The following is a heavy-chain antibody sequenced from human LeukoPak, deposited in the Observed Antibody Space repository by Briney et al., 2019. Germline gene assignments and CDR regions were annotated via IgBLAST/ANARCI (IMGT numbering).Heavy chain of an antibody. CDR2: ISTYNGKT. D-gene: IGHD4-23*01. J-gene: IGHJ4*02. CDR3: HSGGFDY. Sequence: ASVKVSCKASGYKFTSYSWVRQAPGQGLEWVGWISTYNGKTDYGQKVQGRVTETTDTSTNTAYMELRNLRSDDTAVYYCHSGGFDYWGQGTLIVVSS. V-gene: IGHV1-18*01. CDR1: GYKFTSYS.